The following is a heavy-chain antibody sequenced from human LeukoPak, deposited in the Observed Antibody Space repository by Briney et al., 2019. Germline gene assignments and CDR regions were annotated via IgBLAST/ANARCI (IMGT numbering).Heavy chain of an antibody. V-gene: IGHV3-48*03. D-gene: IGHD3-22*01. CDR1: GFTFSTYW. CDR2: ISSTGSTI. CDR3: AGDYYDRSQY. Sequence: GGSLRLSCAASGFTFSTYWTHWVRQAPGKGLEWVSYISSTGSTIYYADSVKGRFTISRDNAKNSLYLQMNSLRAEDTAVYYCAGDYYDRSQYWGQGTLVTVSS. J-gene: IGHJ4*02.